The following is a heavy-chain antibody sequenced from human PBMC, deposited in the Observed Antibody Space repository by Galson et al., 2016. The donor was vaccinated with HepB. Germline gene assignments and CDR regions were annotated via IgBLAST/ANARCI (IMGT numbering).Heavy chain of an antibody. V-gene: IGHV5-51*01. Sequence: QSGAEVKKPGESLQISCKASGYNFASYWIGWVRQMPGKGLEWMGIIYPGDSDTRYSPSFQGQVTISVDKSINTAYLQWNSLKTSDTAMYFCARKLSSAWYFGYWGQGTLVTVS. CDR1: GYNFASYW. J-gene: IGHJ4*02. D-gene: IGHD6-19*01. CDR3: ARKLSSAWYFGY. CDR2: IYPGDSDT.